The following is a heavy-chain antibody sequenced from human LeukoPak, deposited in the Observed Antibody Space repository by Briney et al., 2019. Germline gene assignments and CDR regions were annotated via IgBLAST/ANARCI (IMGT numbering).Heavy chain of an antibody. J-gene: IGHJ4*02. CDR3: ARGGIAAAGTPYYFDY. CDR1: GYTFTGYY. V-gene: IGHV1-2*02. CDR2: INPNSGGT. D-gene: IGHD6-13*01. Sequence: ASVKVSCKASGYTFTGYYMHWVRQAPGQGLEWMGWINPNSGGTNYAQKFQGRVTMTRDTPISTAYMELSRLRSDDTAVYYCARGGIAAAGTPYYFDYWGQGTLVTVSS.